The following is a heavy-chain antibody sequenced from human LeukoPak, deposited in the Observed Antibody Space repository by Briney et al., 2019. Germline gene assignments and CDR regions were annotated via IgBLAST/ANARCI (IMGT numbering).Heavy chain of an antibody. CDR1: GGSISSYY. CDR3: ARGYGSGSYLYWFDP. D-gene: IGHD3-10*01. Sequence: SETLSLTCTVSGGSISSYYRSWIRQPPGKGLEWIGYIYYSGSTNYNPSLKSRVTISVDTSKNQFSLKLSSVTAADTAVYYCARGYGSGSYLYWFDPWGQGTLVTVSS. CDR2: IYYSGST. V-gene: IGHV4-59*01. J-gene: IGHJ5*02.